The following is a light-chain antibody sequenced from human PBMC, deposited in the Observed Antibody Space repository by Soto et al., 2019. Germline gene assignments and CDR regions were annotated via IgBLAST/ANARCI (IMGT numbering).Light chain of an antibody. CDR3: QQYYSTPRT. CDR1: QSVLYSSNNKNY. J-gene: IGKJ1*01. CDR2: WAS. Sequence: DIVMTQSPDSLAVSLGERATINCKSSQSVLYSSNNKNYLAWYQQKPGQPPKLLIYWASTRESGVPDRFSGSGSGTKFTLTISSLQAEDVAIYYCQQYYSTPRTFGHGTKVEIK. V-gene: IGKV4-1*01.